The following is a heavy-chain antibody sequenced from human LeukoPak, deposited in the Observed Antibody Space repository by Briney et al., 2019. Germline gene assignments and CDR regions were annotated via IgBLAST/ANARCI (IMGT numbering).Heavy chain of an antibody. CDR1: GYTFTGYY. D-gene: IGHD3-9*01. CDR3: ARDRDYDILTQWKSGYCGMDV. Sequence: AASVKVSCKASGYTFTGYYMHWVRQAPGQGLEWMGWINPNSGGTNYAQKFQGRVTMTRDTSISTAYMELSRLRSDDTAVYYCARDRDYDILTQWKSGYCGMDVWGQGTTVTVSS. V-gene: IGHV1-2*02. J-gene: IGHJ6*02. CDR2: INPNSGGT.